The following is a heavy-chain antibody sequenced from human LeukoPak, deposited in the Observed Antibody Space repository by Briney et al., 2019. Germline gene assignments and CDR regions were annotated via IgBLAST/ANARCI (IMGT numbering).Heavy chain of an antibody. CDR3: AREKMCDY. CDR2: ISSSSSTI. D-gene: IGHD5-24*01. CDR1: GFTFSSYG. V-gene: IGHV3-48*04. Sequence: GGSLRLSCAASGFTFSSYGMNWVRQAPGKGLEWVSYISSSSSTIYYADSVKGRFTISRNNSKNTLYLQMNSLRAEDTAVYYCAREKMCDYWGQGTLVTVSS. J-gene: IGHJ4*02.